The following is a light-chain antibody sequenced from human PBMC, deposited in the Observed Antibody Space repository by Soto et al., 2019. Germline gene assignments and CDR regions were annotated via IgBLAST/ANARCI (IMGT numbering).Light chain of an antibody. J-gene: IGLJ3*02. CDR1: SSNVGTSDY. V-gene: IGLV2-11*01. Sequence: QSALVQPPSVSGSPGQSVTISCTGTSSNVGTSDYVSWYQNHPGTVPKPMVYTVNTHPSGVPDRFSGSKSGKTASMTVSGLQTEGEADSSCCSFAGGAIWVFGGVTKVTVL. CDR3: CSFAGGAIWV. CDR2: TVN.